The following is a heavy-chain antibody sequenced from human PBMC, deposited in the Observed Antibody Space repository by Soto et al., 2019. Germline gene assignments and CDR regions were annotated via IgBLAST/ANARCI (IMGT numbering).Heavy chain of an antibody. CDR3: TRAPVDSPVFDY. J-gene: IGHJ4*02. D-gene: IGHD2-15*01. CDR2: IYRDGRT. Sequence: EMQLVESGGGLVQPGGSLRLSCAASGFTVINTYLSWVRQAPGKGLEWVSVIYRDGRTYYTESVKGRFTISRDHSKNTLYHQMNSLRREDTAVYYCTRAPVDSPVFDYWGQGTLVTVSS. CDR1: GFTVINTY. V-gene: IGHV3-66*01.